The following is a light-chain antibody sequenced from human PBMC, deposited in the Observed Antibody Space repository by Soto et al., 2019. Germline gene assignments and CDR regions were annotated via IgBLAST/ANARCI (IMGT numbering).Light chain of an antibody. Sequence: QSVLTQPPSVSGAPGQRVTISCTESSSNIGAGYDVHWYQQLPGTAPKLFIYGNSNRPSGVPDRFSGSKSGTSASLAITGLQAEDEADYYGQSYDSSLSGWGFGGGTKLTVL. J-gene: IGLJ3*02. V-gene: IGLV1-40*01. CDR3: QSYDSSLSGWG. CDR2: GNS. CDR1: SSNIGAGYD.